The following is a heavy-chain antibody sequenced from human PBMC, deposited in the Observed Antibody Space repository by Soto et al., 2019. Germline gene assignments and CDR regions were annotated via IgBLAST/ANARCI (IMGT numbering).Heavy chain of an antibody. CDR2: INPNSGGT. CDR1: GSTYTDNY. Sequence: VKASCKASGSTYTDNYMHWVRQASGQGHEWMGWINPNSGGTNYAQKFQGWVTMTRDTSLSTAYMELSRLRSDDTAVYYCARELIPSSIAALSGMYVWS. J-gene: IGHJ6*02. CDR3: ARELIPSSIAALSGMYV. D-gene: IGHD6-6*01. V-gene: IGHV1-2*04.